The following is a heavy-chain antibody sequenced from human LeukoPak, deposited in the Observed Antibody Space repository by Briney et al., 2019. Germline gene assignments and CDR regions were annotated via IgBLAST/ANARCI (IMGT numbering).Heavy chain of an antibody. J-gene: IGHJ6*02. CDR2: MHYSGAT. V-gene: IGHV4-34*01. Sequence: SETPSLTCAVYGGSFSGYYWSWIRRPPGKGLEWIGEMHYSGATNYNPSLKSRVTTSADTPKNQFSLRLSSVTAADTAVYYCARGTGNYYYYGMDVWGQGTTVTVSS. CDR1: GGSFSGYY. CDR3: ARGTGNYYYYGMDV. D-gene: IGHD3-9*01.